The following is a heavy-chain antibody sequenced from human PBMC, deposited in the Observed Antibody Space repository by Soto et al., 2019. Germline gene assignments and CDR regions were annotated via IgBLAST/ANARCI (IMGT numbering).Heavy chain of an antibody. CDR3: ARGASSGWPFDL. Sequence: GASVKVSCKASGYTFSTYAVHWVRQAPGQRLEWMGWINAGNGDTKYSQKFQGRVTITRDTSATTAYMELSSLTSEDTGVYYCARGASSGWPFDLWGQGTLVTVSS. J-gene: IGHJ4*02. V-gene: IGHV1-3*01. D-gene: IGHD6-19*01. CDR2: INAGNGDT. CDR1: GYTFSTYA.